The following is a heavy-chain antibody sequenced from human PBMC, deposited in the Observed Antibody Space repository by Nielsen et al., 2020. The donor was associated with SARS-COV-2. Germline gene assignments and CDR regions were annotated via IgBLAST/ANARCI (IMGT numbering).Heavy chain of an antibody. D-gene: IGHD2/OR15-2a*01. CDR1: GGSISSRNW. Sequence: GSLRLSCAVSGGSISSRNWWSWVRQPPGKGLEWIGEIYHSGSTNYNPSLKSRVTISVDKSKNQFSLKLSSVTAADTAVYYCARLWDDFRIPHTFDPWGQGTLVTVSS. J-gene: IGHJ5*02. CDR3: ARLWDDFRIPHTFDP. V-gene: IGHV4-4*02. CDR2: IYHSGST.